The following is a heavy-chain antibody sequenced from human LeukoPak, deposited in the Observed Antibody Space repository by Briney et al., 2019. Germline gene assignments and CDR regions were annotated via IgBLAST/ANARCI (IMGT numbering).Heavy chain of an antibody. CDR2: ISGSGGST. J-gene: IGHJ4*02. CDR3: AKGLRGSSWYTITDY. CDR1: GFTFSSYA. D-gene: IGHD6-13*01. V-gene: IGHV3-23*01. Sequence: GGSLRLSCAASGFTFSSYAMSWVRQAPGKGLEWVSAISGSGGSTYYADSVKGRFTISRDNSKNTLYLQMNSLRAEDTAVYYCAKGLRGSSWYTITDYWGLGTLVTVSS.